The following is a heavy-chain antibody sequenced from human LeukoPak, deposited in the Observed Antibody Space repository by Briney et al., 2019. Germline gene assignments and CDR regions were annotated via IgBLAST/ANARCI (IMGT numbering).Heavy chain of an antibody. D-gene: IGHD5-12*01. Sequence: GGSLRLSCAASGFTFSSYGMSWVRQAPGKGLEWVSAISGSGGSTYYADSVKGRFTISRDNSKNTLYLQMNSLRAEDTAVYYCAKDQASWLRLPYQPTGFDPWGQGTLVTVSS. CDR1: GFTFSSYG. J-gene: IGHJ5*02. CDR3: AKDQASWLRLPYQPTGFDP. V-gene: IGHV3-23*01. CDR2: ISGSGGST.